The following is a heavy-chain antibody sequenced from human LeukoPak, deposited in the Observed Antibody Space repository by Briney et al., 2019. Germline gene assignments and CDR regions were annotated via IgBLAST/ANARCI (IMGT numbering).Heavy chain of an antibody. D-gene: IGHD3-9*01. CDR3: ARGRGYDILTGYYLPNWFDP. V-gene: IGHV4-34*01. CDR1: GGSFSGYY. J-gene: IGHJ5*02. CDR2: IYYSGST. Sequence: SETLSLTCAVYGGSFSGYYWSWIRQPPGKGLEWIGSIYYSGSTYYNPSLKSRATISVDTSKNQFSLRLSSVTAADTAVYYCARGRGYDILTGYYLPNWFDPWGQGTLVTVSS.